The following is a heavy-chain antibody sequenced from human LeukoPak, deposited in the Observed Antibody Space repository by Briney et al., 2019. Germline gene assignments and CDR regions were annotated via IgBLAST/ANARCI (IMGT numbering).Heavy chain of an antibody. V-gene: IGHV4-59*01. CDR3: ARYQKGGGAFDI. CDR2: INYSGST. Sequence: SKTLSLSCTVSGGSISGYYWSWIRQPPGKGLEWIGYINYSGSTNYSPSLKSRVTISVDTSKNQFSLTLSSVTAADTAVYYCARYQKGGGAFDIWGQGAMVTVSS. D-gene: IGHD2-2*01. CDR1: GGSISGYY. J-gene: IGHJ3*02.